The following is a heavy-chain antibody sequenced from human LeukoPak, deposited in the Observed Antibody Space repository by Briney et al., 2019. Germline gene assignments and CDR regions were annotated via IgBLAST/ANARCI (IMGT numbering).Heavy chain of an antibody. V-gene: IGHV1-18*01. CDR2: ISAYNGNT. J-gene: IGHJ4*02. D-gene: IGHD3-22*01. CDR1: GYTFTSYG. Sequence: GASVKVSCKASGYTFTSYGISWVRQAPGQGLEWMGWISAYNGNTNYAQKFQGRVTMTRDMSTSTVYMELSSLRSEDTAVYYCARDGPNDSSGYYFRYFDYWGQGTLVTVSS. CDR3: ARDGPNDSSGYYFRYFDY.